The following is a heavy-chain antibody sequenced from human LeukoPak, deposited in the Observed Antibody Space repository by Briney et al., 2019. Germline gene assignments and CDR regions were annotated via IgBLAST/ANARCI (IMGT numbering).Heavy chain of an antibody. J-gene: IGHJ6*03. V-gene: IGHV3-48*01. D-gene: IGHD4-17*01. CDR2: ITLSSTTI. CDR3: ARDPYNGYYGDDYYYYMDV. Sequence: GGSLRLSCAASGFNFNNYNMNWVRQAPGKGLEWVSYITLSSTTIYYADSVKGRFTISRDTAKNSLYLQMNSLRAEDTAVYYCARDPYNGYYGDDYYYYMDVWGKGTTVTISS. CDR1: GFNFNNYN.